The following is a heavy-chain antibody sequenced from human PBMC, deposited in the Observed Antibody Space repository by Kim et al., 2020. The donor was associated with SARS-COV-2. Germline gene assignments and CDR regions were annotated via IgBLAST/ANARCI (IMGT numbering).Heavy chain of an antibody. Sequence: GGSLRLSCAASGFTFSSYGMHWVRQAPGKGLEWVAVISYDGSNKYYADSVKGRFTISRDNSKNTLYLQMNSLRAEDTAVYYCAKDWEGGSGWVYYYYYGMDVWGQGTTVTVSS. D-gene: IGHD6-19*01. V-gene: IGHV3-30*18. CDR2: ISYDGSNK. J-gene: IGHJ6*02. CDR3: AKDWEGGSGWVYYYYYGMDV. CDR1: GFTFSSYG.